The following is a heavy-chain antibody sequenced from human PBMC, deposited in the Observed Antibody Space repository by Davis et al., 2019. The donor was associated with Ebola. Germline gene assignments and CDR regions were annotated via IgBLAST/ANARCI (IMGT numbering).Heavy chain of an antibody. CDR1: GYSFTTYA. Sequence: AASVKVSCKASGYSFTTYAMHWVRQAPGQRLEWMGWINAGNGNTKYSQKFQGRLTITRDTSASTAYMELSNLRSEDTAVYYCARVPRFLEWLFGEIFDYWGQGTLVTVSS. CDR2: INAGNGNT. D-gene: IGHD3-3*01. V-gene: IGHV1-3*01. CDR3: ARVPRFLEWLFGEIFDY. J-gene: IGHJ4*02.